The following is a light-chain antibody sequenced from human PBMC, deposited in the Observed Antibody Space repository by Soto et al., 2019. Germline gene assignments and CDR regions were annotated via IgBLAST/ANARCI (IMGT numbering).Light chain of an antibody. J-gene: IGLJ1*01. CDR3: QSYDNSLSAYV. V-gene: IGLV1-40*01. CDR2: DNN. CDR1: SFNIGAGYD. Sequence: QSFLTQPPSVSGAPGQRVTISCTGSSFNIGAGYDVHWYQQLPGTAPKLLIYDNNNRPSGVPDRFSGSKSGTSASLAITGLQAEDEADYYCQSYDNSLSAYVFGTGTKVTVL.